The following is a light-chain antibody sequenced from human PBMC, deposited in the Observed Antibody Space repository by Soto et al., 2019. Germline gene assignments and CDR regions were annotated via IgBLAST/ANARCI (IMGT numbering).Light chain of an antibody. V-gene: IGKV1-27*01. CDR1: QSIXNY. J-gene: IGKJ1*01. Sequence: DIQMTQSPSSLSASAGDSVTITCRASQSIXNYLAWFQQKPGQVPKFLXDAASTLQSGGPSRLSGSGSGTDFTLTISSLHPEDVANYYCQKYNSAPWTFGQGTKVDIK. CDR2: AAS. CDR3: QKYNSAPWT.